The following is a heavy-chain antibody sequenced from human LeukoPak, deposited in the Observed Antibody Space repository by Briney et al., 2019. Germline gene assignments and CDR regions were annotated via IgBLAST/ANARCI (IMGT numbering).Heavy chain of an antibody. CDR3: AKDTRYGDYGVFDY. V-gene: IGHV3-9*01. Sequence: PGGSLRLSCAASGFTFSSYSMNWVRHAPGKGLEWVSGISWNSGSIGYADSVKGRFTISRDNAKNSLYLQMNSLRAEDTALYYCAKDTRYGDYGVFDYWGQGTLVTVSS. D-gene: IGHD4-17*01. J-gene: IGHJ4*02. CDR2: ISWNSGSI. CDR1: GFTFSSYS.